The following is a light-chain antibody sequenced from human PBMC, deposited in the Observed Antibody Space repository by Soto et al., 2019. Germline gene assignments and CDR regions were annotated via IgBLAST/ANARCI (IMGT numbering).Light chain of an antibody. J-gene: IGKJ2*01. CDR1: QSLLHSNGYNY. Sequence: DIVMTQSPLSRPVTPGKPASISCRSSQSLLHSNGYNYLDWYLQKPGQSPQLLINLGSNRASGVPDRCSGSGSGTDFTLKISRAEAEDVGVYYCMQALQTPRTFGQGTKLEIK. V-gene: IGKV2-28*01. CDR2: LGS. CDR3: MQALQTPRT.